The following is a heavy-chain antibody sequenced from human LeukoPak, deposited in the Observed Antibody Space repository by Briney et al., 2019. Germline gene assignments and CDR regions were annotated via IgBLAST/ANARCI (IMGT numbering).Heavy chain of an antibody. Sequence: ASVKVSCKASGYTFTGHYIHWVRQAPGQGLEWMGRVNVNNGDTKYAQRFQGRVTMTRDTSISTAYMELANLRSDDTAVFYCAREVGYSTSYYGRFDPWGQGTLVIVSS. CDR3: AREVGYSTSYYGRFDP. D-gene: IGHD3-22*01. CDR1: GYTFTGHY. CDR2: VNVNNGDT. V-gene: IGHV1-2*06. J-gene: IGHJ5*02.